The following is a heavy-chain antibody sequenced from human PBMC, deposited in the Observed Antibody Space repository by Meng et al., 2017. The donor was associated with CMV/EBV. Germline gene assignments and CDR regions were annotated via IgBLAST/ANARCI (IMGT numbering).Heavy chain of an antibody. CDR2: ISGGST. CDR3: ARCGKDTAMDLAGTLHYYYYGMDV. D-gene: IGHD5-18*01. CDR1: GFTVSSNE. V-gene: IGHV3-38*03. Sequence: ESLKISCAASGFTVSSNEMSWVRQAPGKGLEWVSSISGGSTYYADSVKGRFTISRDNSKNTLYLQMNSLRAEDTAVYYCARCGKDTAMDLAGTLHYYYYGMDVWGQGTTVTVSS. J-gene: IGHJ6*02.